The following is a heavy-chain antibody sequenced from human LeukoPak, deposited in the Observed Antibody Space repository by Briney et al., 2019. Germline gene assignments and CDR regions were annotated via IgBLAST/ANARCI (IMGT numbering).Heavy chain of an antibody. J-gene: IGHJ6*02. Sequence: AGGSLRLSCAASGFTFSSYGMHWVRQAPGKGLEWVAVIWYDGSNKYYADSVKGRFTISRDNAKNSLYLQMNSLRAEDTAVYYCARDRAAAGILYYYYGMDVWGQGTTVTVSS. V-gene: IGHV3-33*01. CDR3: ARDRAAAGILYYYYGMDV. CDR1: GFTFSSYG. CDR2: IWYDGSNK. D-gene: IGHD6-13*01.